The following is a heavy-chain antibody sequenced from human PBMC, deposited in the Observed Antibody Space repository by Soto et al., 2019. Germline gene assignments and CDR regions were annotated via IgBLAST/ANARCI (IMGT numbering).Heavy chain of an antibody. CDR2: TYYNGNA. J-gene: IGHJ4*02. CDR1: GGSIDRSNYY. CDR3: ARHFVAVVIKGWGY. V-gene: IGHV4-39*01. Sequence: QLQLQESGPGLVKPSETLSLTCTVSGGSIDRSNYYWDCIRPPPGKGLEWIGTTYYNGNAYYNPSLKSRVTMSVDTSTTQFSLKLISVTAADTAVYYCARHFVAVVIKGWGYWGQGTLVTVSS. D-gene: IGHD3-22*01.